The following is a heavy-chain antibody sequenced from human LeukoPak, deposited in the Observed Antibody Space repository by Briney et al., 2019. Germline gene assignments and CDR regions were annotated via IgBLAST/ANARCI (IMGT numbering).Heavy chain of an antibody. CDR3: AARDDSSGYLVDY. CDR2: IYYSGNT. V-gene: IGHV4-59*12. Sequence: SETLSLTCTVPGGSLSSYYWSWGRQPPGKGLEWDGYIYYSGNTNYNPSLKSPVSISVYPSKNQFSRKLSSVTAADTAVYYWAARDDSSGYLVDYWGQGTLVTVSS. D-gene: IGHD3-22*01. CDR1: GGSLSSYY. J-gene: IGHJ4*02.